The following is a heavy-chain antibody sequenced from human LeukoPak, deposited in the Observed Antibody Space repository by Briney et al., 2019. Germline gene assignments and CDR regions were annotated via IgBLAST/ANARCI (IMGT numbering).Heavy chain of an antibody. CDR1: GYTFTGYY. J-gene: IGHJ6*03. Sequence: ASVKVSCKASGYTFTGYYVHWVRQAPGQGLEWMGRIIPILGIANYAQKFQGRGTITADKSTSTAYMELSSLRSEDTAVYYCARVRFATPYYYMDVWGKGTTVTVSS. V-gene: IGHV1-69*04. D-gene: IGHD3-3*01. CDR3: ARVRFATPYYYMDV. CDR2: IIPILGIA.